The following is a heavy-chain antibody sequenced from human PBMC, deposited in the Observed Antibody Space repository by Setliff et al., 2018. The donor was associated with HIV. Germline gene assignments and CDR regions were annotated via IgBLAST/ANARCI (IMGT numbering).Heavy chain of an antibody. CDR1: AGTFSSYA. D-gene: IGHD3-10*01. Sequence: GASVTVSCKSSAGTFSSYAISWVRQAPGQGLEWMGGIIPMFGRVNYAQKLQGRVTITADESTNTAYMELSSLRAEDTAVYFCARGVAINYYGSGSYLGHWGQGTLVTVSS. J-gene: IGHJ4*02. CDR2: IIPMFGRV. V-gene: IGHV1-69*13. CDR3: ARGVAINYYGSGSYLGH.